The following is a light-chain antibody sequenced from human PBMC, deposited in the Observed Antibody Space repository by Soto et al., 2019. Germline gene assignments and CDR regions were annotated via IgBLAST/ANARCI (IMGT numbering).Light chain of an antibody. J-gene: IGKJ1*01. Sequence: DIQMTQSPSTLSGSVGDGVTITCRASQTISSWLAWYQQKPGKAPKLLIYKASTLKSGVPSRFSGSGSGTEFTLTISSLQPDDFATYYCQHYNRYSEAFGQGTKVELK. CDR1: QTISSW. CDR2: KAS. V-gene: IGKV1-5*03. CDR3: QHYNRYSEA.